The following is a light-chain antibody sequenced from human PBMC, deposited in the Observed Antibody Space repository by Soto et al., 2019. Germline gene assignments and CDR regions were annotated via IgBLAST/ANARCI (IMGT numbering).Light chain of an antibody. V-gene: IGKV3-20*01. CDR2: GAS. CDR1: QIVSSTY. Sequence: EIVLTQSPGTLSLSPGERATLSCRASQIVSSTYLAWYQQKPGQAPKLLIHGASSRAAGIPDRFSGSGSGTDFTLTISRLEPEDFAVYFCQQYGNSPLTFGGGTKVEIK. CDR3: QQYGNSPLT. J-gene: IGKJ4*01.